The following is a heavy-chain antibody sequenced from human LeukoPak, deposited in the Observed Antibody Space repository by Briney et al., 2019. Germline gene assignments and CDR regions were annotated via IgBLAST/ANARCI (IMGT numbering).Heavy chain of an antibody. V-gene: IGHV5-51*01. D-gene: IGHD2-15*01. CDR1: GYSFTSYW. CDR2: IYPGDSDT. Sequence: GGSLKISCKGSGYSFTSYWIGWVRQMPGKGLEWMGIIYPGDSDTRYSPSFQGQVTISADKSISTAYLQWSSLKASDTAMYYCARREWWEPYYFDYWGQGTLVTVSS. J-gene: IGHJ4*02. CDR3: ARREWWEPYYFDY.